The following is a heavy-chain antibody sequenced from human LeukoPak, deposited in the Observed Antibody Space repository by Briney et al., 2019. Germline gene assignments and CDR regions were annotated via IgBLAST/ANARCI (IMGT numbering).Heavy chain of an antibody. CDR1: GGSISSYY. D-gene: IGHD3-10*01. CDR3: ARDAARDRYSIWFGELLSGRNHNWFDP. V-gene: IGHV4-4*07. CDR2: IYTSGST. Sequence: PSETLSLTCTVSGGSISSYYWSWIRQPAGKGLEWIGRIYTSGSTNYNPSLKSRVTMSVDTSKNQFSLKLSSVTAADTAVYYCARDAARDRYSIWFGELLSGRNHNWFDPWGQGTLVTVSS. J-gene: IGHJ5*02.